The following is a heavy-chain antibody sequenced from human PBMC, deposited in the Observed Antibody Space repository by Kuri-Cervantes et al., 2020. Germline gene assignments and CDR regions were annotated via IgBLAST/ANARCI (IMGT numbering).Heavy chain of an antibody. CDR2: IKQDGSEK. V-gene: IGHV3-7*01. CDR1: GFTFSSYW. J-gene: IGHJ4*02. Sequence: GESLKISCAASGFTFSSYWMSWVRQAPGKGLEWVANIKQDGSEKYYVDSVKGRFTISRDNAKNSLYLQMNSLRAEDTAVYYCARIVGATRFFDYWGQGTLVTVSS. D-gene: IGHD1-26*01. CDR3: ARIVGATRFFDY.